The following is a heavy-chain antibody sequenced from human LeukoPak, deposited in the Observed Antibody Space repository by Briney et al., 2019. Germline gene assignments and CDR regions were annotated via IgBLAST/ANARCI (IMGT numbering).Heavy chain of an antibody. D-gene: IGHD3-10*01. Sequence: SETLSLTCTVSGGSISTYYWGWIRQPPGKGLERIGDIYYSGSANYNPSLKSRVTISVATSKNQFSLKLSSVTAADTAVYYCARSYGSGNYFDYWGQGTLVTVSS. V-gene: IGHV4-59*01. J-gene: IGHJ4*02. CDR2: IYYSGSA. CDR3: ARSYGSGNYFDY. CDR1: GGSISTYY.